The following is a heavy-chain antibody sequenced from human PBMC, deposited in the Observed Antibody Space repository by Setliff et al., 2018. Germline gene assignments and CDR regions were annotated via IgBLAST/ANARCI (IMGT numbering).Heavy chain of an antibody. J-gene: IGHJ3*02. CDR1: GGTFSSYA. CDR2: IIPIFGTA. D-gene: IGHD3-22*01. CDR3: ARAPYYYDSSGYYRDDAFDI. Sequence: GASVKVSCKASGGTFSSYAISWVRQAPGQGLEWMGRIIPIFGTANYAQKFQGRVTITADESTSTAYMELSSLRSEDTAVYYCARAPYYYDSSGYYRDDAFDIWGQGTMVTVSS. V-gene: IGHV1-69*13.